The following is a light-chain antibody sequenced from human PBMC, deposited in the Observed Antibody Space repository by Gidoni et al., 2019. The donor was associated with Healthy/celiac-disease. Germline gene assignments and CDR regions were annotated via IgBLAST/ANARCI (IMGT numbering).Light chain of an antibody. J-gene: IGKJ1*01. V-gene: IGKV3-15*01. CDR1: QSVSSN. CDR2: GAS. CDR3: QQYNNWPPTWT. Sequence: IVMTQSPATLSVSPGDRATLSCRASQSVSSNLAWYQQKPGQAPRLLIYGASTRATGIPARFSGSGSGTEFTLTISSLQSEDFAVYYCQQYNNWPPTWTFGQGTKVEIK.